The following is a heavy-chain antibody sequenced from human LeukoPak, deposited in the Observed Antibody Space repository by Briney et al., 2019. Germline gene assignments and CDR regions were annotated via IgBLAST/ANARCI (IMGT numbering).Heavy chain of an antibody. Sequence: GRSLTLSCAACGFTLSSYAMHWVRQAPGKGLEWVAVISYDGSNKYYADSVKGRFTISRDNSKNTLYLQMNSLRAEDTAVYYCARAVGATIDAFDIWGQGTMVTVSS. D-gene: IGHD1-26*01. CDR2: ISYDGSNK. CDR1: GFTLSSYA. V-gene: IGHV3-30*04. J-gene: IGHJ3*02. CDR3: ARAVGATIDAFDI.